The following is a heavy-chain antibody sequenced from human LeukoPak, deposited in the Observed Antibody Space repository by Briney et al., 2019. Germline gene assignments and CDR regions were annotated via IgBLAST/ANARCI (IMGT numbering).Heavy chain of an antibody. D-gene: IGHD1-26*01. CDR1: GFTFSSYR. Sequence: GGSLRLSCAASGFTFSSYRMNWVRQAPGKGLAWVSSISDSSSYIYHADSVKGRFTISRDNTKNSVYLQMNSLRSEDTATYYCTKGENCMDVWGQGTTVTVSS. J-gene: IGHJ6*02. V-gene: IGHV3-21*01. CDR3: TKGENCMDV. CDR2: ISDSSSYI.